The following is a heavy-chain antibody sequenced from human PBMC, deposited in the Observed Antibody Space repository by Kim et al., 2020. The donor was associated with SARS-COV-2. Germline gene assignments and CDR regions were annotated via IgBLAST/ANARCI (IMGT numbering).Heavy chain of an antibody. CDR1: GLPFIPAW. D-gene: IGHD3-22*01. V-gene: IGHV3-15*01. Sequence: GGSLRLSCAVSGLPFIPAWMTWVRQAPGKGLEWVARIKSKESAGTTDYAAPVKDRFTISRDDSKNTLYLQMNSLKTEDTAIYYCSHDSDSYYTFHHWGQGALVTVTS. CDR3: SHDSDSYYTFHH. J-gene: IGHJ4*02. CDR2: IKSKESAGTT.